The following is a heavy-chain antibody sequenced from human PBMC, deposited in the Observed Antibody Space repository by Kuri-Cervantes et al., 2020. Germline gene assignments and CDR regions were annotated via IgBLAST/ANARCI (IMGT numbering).Heavy chain of an antibody. D-gene: IGHD5-24*01. Sequence: ASVQVSCKASGYTFTSYGTSWVRQAPGQGLEWMGWISTYNGNTNYAQKLKGRVTMTTDTSTSTAYMELRTLSSDDTAVYYCARVQVEIATIADYFDYWGQGTLVTVSS. J-gene: IGHJ4*02. V-gene: IGHV1-18*01. CDR3: ARVQVEIATIADYFDY. CDR1: GYTFTSYG. CDR2: ISTYNGNT.